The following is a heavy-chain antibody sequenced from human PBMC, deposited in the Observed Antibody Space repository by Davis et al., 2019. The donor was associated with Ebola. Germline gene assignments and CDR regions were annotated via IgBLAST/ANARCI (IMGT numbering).Heavy chain of an antibody. D-gene: IGHD6-19*01. V-gene: IGHV3-23*01. CDR3: ARDGVAVAVAAYFDH. CDR1: VITFSSYA. J-gene: IGHJ4*02. Sequence: GESLKISCTDSVITFSSYAMTWVRQAPGKGLEWVSAISGSGGSTYYADSVKGRFTISRDNSKKTLYLQMNSLRAEDTAVYYCARDGVAVAVAAYFDHWGQGTLVTVSS. CDR2: ISGSGGST.